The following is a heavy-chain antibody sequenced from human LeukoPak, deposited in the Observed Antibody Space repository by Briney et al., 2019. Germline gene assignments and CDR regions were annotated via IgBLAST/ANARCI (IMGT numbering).Heavy chain of an antibody. J-gene: IGHJ6*03. CDR3: AKEACSGTYCIYYFMDV. V-gene: IGHV3-74*01. CDR1: GFTFSSYW. D-gene: IGHD3-10*02. CDR2: INNDGRST. Sequence: GGSLRLSCAASGFTFSSYWMHWVRQAPGKGLVGVSRINNDGRSTNYADSVKGRFTISRDNAKNSLYLQLNGLRAEDTAVYYCAKEACSGTYCIYYFMDVWGKGTMVTVSS.